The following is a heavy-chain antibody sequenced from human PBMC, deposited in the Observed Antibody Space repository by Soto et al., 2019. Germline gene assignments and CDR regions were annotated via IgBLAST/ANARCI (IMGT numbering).Heavy chain of an antibody. V-gene: IGHV4-30-4*01. J-gene: IGHJ3*02. CDR3: ARDHGSGWYGDAFDI. CDR2: IYYSGST. CDR1: GGSISSGDYY. D-gene: IGHD6-19*01. Sequence: QVQLQESGPGLVKPSQTLSLTCTVSGGSISSGDYYWSWIRQPPGKGLEWIGYIYYSGSTYYNPSLKSRVTISVDTSKNQFSLKLSAVTAADTAVYYCARDHGSGWYGDAFDIWGQGTMVTVSS.